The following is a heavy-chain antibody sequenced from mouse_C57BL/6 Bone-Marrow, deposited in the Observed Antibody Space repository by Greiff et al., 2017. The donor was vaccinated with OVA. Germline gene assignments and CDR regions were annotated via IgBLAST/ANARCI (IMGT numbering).Heavy chain of an antibody. Sequence: QVQLQQPGAELVRPGASVKLSCKASGYTFTSYGIRWVKQRPGQGLEWIGEIDPRSGNTYYNEKFKSKATLTADKSSSTAYMQLRSLTSEDSAVYFCTRRLGQAYWGQGTLVTVSA. V-gene: IGHV1-81*01. J-gene: IGHJ3*01. CDR3: TRRLGQAY. CDR1: GYTFTSYG. CDR2: IDPRSGNT. D-gene: IGHD3-3*01.